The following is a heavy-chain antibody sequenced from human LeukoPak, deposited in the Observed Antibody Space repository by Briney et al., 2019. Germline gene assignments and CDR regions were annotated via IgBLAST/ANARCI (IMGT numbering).Heavy chain of an antibody. J-gene: IGHJ4*02. V-gene: IGHV3-21*01. CDR1: GFTFSSYS. Sequence: GGSLRLSCAASGFTFSSYSMNWVPQAPGKGLEWVSSISSSSTYIYYADSVKGRFTISRDNAKNSLYLQMNSLRAEDTAVYYCARARGRDGDYVSYYWGQGTLVTVSS. D-gene: IGHD4-17*01. CDR2: ISSSSTYI. CDR3: ARARGRDGDYVSYY.